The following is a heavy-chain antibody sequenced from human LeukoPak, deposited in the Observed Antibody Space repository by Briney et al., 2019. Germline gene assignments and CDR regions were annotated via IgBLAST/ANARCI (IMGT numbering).Heavy chain of an antibody. Sequence: VASVKVSCKASGYTFTSYYIHWVRQAPGQGLEWMALINPSGGSTNYAQKFQGRVTMTRDTSTSTVYMELSSLRSEDTAVYYCARGPRITLIRGGQWYCYMDVWGKGTTVTISS. CDR2: INPSGGST. CDR3: ARGPRITLIRGGQWYCYMDV. J-gene: IGHJ6*03. D-gene: IGHD3-10*01. CDR1: GYTFTSYY. V-gene: IGHV1-46*01.